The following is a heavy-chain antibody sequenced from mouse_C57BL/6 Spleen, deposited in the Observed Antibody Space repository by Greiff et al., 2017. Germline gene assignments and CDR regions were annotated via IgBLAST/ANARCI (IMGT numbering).Heavy chain of an antibody. CDR1: GFTFTDYY. V-gene: IGHV7-3*01. CDR2: IRNKANGYTT. CDR3: ARYGDWDGAWFAY. J-gene: IGHJ3*01. D-gene: IGHD4-1*01. Sequence: EVQGVESGGGLVQPGGSLSLSCAASGFTFTDYYMSWVRQPPGKALEWLGFIRNKANGYTTEYSASVKGRFTISRDNSQSILYLQMNALRAEDSATYYCARYGDWDGAWFAYWGQGTLVTVSA.